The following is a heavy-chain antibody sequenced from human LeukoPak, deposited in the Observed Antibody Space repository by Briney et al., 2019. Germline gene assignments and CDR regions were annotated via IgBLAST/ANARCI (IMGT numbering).Heavy chain of an antibody. D-gene: IGHD2-2*01. J-gene: IGHJ5*02. Sequence: PSETLSLTCTVSGGSISSYYWSWIRQPPGKGLEWIGYIYYSGSTNYNPSLKSRVTISVGTSKNQFSLKLSSVTAADTAVYYCARELCSSTSCYDSWFDPWGQGTLVTVSS. CDR3: ARELCSSTSCYDSWFDP. CDR1: GGSISSYY. CDR2: IYYSGST. V-gene: IGHV4-59*01.